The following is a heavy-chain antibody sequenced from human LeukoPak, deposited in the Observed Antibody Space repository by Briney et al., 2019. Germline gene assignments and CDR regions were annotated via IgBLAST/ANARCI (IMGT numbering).Heavy chain of an antibody. V-gene: IGHV4-59*01. D-gene: IGHD6-13*01. Sequence: SETLSLTCTVSGGSISSYYWSWIWQPPGKGLEWIGYIYYSGSTNYNPSLKSRVTISVDTSKNQFSLKLSSVTAADTAVYYCARASGIAAAAPDYWGQGTLVTVSS. CDR1: GGSISSYY. J-gene: IGHJ4*02. CDR2: IYYSGST. CDR3: ARASGIAAAAPDY.